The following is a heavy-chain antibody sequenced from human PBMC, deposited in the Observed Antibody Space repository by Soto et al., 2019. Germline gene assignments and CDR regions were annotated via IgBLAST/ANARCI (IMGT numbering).Heavy chain of an antibody. J-gene: IGHJ3*02. D-gene: IGHD2-21*01. Sequence: EVQLVESGGGLVEPGESLRLSCAVSGFTVSSNYLSWVRQAPGKGLEWVSIIFSSGTTYYADSVKGRFTISRDNSKNTLFLQMNSLRAEDTAVYYCARAIPLAGAGAFYIWGHGTMVTVSP. CDR1: GFTVSSNY. V-gene: IGHV3-53*04. CDR2: IFSSGTT. CDR3: ARAIPLAGAGAFYI.